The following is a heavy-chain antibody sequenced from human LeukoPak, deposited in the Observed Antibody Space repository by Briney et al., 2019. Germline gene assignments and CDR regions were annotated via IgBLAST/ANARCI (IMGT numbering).Heavy chain of an antibody. J-gene: IGHJ4*02. CDR2: IKADGSQK. Sequence: GGSLRLSCAASGFTFSSCSMNWVRQPPGKGLEWVANIKADGSQKYYVDSVRGRFTISRDNALNLLYLEMNTLRAEDTAVYYCASGLEFWGQGTLVTVSS. V-gene: IGHV3-7*01. CDR1: GFTFSSCS. CDR3: ASGLEF.